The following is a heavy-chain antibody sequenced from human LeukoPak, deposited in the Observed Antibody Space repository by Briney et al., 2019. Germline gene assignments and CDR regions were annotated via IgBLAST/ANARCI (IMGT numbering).Heavy chain of an antibody. J-gene: IGHJ1*01. CDR1: GFTVSSYA. Sequence: GGSLTLSCAASGFTVSSYAMSWVRQAPGKGLEWVSAISGSGGSTYYADSVKGRFTISRDNSKNTLYLQMNSLRAEDTAVYYCAKDRRSSVVTPWYFQHWGQGTLVTVSS. V-gene: IGHV3-23*01. CDR2: ISGSGGST. CDR3: AKDRRSSVVTPWYFQH. D-gene: IGHD4-23*01.